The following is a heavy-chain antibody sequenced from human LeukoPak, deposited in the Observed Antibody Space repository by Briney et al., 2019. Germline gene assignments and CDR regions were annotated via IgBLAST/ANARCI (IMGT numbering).Heavy chain of an antibody. Sequence: ASVKVSCKASGYTFTGYYMHWVRQAPGQGLEWMGWINPNSGGTNYAQKFQGRVTMTRDTSISTAYMELSRLRSDDTAVYYCARDRAARFRGENAFDIWGQGTMVTVSS. CDR2: INPNSGGT. J-gene: IGHJ3*02. D-gene: IGHD3-10*01. CDR1: GYTFTGYY. V-gene: IGHV1-2*02. CDR3: ARDRAARFRGENAFDI.